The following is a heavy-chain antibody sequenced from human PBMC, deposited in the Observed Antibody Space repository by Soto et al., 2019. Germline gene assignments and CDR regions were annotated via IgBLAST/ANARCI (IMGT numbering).Heavy chain of an antibody. D-gene: IGHD1-26*01. J-gene: IGHJ4*02. CDR3: ARDPGGSFDY. V-gene: IGHV3-23*01. CDR1: GFTLSNYA. CDR2: ILSGGGST. Sequence: EVQLLESEGGLVEPGGSLRLSCATSGFTLSNYAMSWVRQTPGMGLEWVSTILSGGGSTHYADSVKGRFTISRDNSKNTLYLQMLSLGAEDTAVYYCARDPGGSFDYWGQGTLVTVSS.